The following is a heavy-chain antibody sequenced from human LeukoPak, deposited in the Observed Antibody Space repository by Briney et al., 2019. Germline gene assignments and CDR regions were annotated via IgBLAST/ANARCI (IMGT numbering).Heavy chain of an antibody. V-gene: IGHV4-39*01. CDR3: ARWTNINWFDP. Sequence: SETLSLTCTVSGGXISSSSYYWGWIRQPPGRGLEWIGSIYYSGSTYYNPSLKSRVTISVDTSKNQFSLKLSSVTAADTAVYYCARWTNINWFDPWGQGTLVTVSS. CDR2: IYYSGST. D-gene: IGHD3/OR15-3a*01. CDR1: GGXISSSSYY. J-gene: IGHJ5*02.